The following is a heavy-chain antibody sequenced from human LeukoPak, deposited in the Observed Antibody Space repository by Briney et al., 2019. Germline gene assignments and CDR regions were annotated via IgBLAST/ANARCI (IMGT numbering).Heavy chain of an antibody. V-gene: IGHV1-24*01. CDR3: ATDLPIVGARFDY. Sequence: ASVKVSCKVSGYTLTELSMHWVRQAPGKGLEWMGGFDPEDGETIYAQKFQGRVTTTEDTSTDTAYMELSSLRSEDMAVYYCATDLPIVGARFDYWGQGTLVTVSS. D-gene: IGHD1-26*01. CDR2: FDPEDGET. CDR1: GYTLTELS. J-gene: IGHJ4*02.